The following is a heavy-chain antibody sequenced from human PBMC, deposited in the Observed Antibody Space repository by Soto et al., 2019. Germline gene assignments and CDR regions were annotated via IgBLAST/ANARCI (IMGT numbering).Heavy chain of an antibody. V-gene: IGHV1-69*13. CDR1: GGTFSSYA. Sequence: SVKVSCKASGGTFSSYAISWVRQAPGQGLEWMGGIIPIFGTANYAQKFQGRVTITADESTSTAYMELSSLRSEDTAVYYCARDSGRRVPAWDFDYWGQGTLVTVSS. CDR2: IIPIFGTA. D-gene: IGHD3-10*01. J-gene: IGHJ4*02. CDR3: ARDSGRRVPAWDFDY.